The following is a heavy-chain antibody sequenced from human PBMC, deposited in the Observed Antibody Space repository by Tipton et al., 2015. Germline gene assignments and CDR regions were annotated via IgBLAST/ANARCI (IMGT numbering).Heavy chain of an antibody. CDR1: GGSISSSSYS. CDR2: IYYSGST. CDR3: ARRVVTTGDDWFDP. Sequence: TLSLTCTVSGGSISSSSYSWGWIRQPPGKGLELIGSIYYSGSTYYNPSLKSRVTISVDTSKNQFSLKLTSVTAADTAVYYCARRVVTTGDDWFDPWGQGTLVTVSP. V-gene: IGHV4-39*01. J-gene: IGHJ5*02. D-gene: IGHD2-21*02.